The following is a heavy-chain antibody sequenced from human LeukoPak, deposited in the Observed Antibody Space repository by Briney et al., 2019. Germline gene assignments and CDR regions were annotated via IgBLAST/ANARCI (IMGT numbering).Heavy chain of an antibody. J-gene: IGHJ4*02. CDR2: INPNSGGT. D-gene: IGHD3-22*01. CDR3: ARVRGIKYYYDSSGYYHY. Sequence: ASVKVSCKASGYTFTGYYMHWVRQAPGQGLEWMGWINPNSGGTNYAQKFQGRVTMTRDTSISTAYMELSRLRSDDTAVYYCARVRGIKYYYDSSGYYHYWGQGILVTASS. V-gene: IGHV1-2*02. CDR1: GYTFTGYY.